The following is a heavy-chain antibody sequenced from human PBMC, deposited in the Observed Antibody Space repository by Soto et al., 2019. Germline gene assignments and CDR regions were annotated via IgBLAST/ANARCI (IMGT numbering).Heavy chain of an antibody. V-gene: IGHV3-23*01. D-gene: IGHD6-19*01. CDR2: ISGSGGTT. Sequence: EVQLLESGGGLVQPGGSLRLSCAASGFTFSNYAIAWVRQAPGKGLEWVSGISGSGGTTYYADSVKGRFTISRDNSKDKLQLQMNRLRAEDTDVYYCAKTPRQWLVYFDYWGQGALVTVSS. CDR1: GFTFSNYA. J-gene: IGHJ4*02. CDR3: AKTPRQWLVYFDY.